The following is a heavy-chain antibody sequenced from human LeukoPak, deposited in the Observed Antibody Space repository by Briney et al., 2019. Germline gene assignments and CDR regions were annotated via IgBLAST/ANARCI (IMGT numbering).Heavy chain of an antibody. V-gene: IGHV1-46*01. J-gene: IGHJ4*02. CDR3: TRDSGSPFDY. CDR1: GYTFTSYY. CDR2: INPSGGST. D-gene: IGHD6-25*01. Sequence: ASVKVSCKASGYTFTSYYMHWVRQAPGQGLEWMGIINPSGGSTSYAQKFQCRVNMTRDTSTSTVYMELSSLRSEDTAVYYCTRDSGSPFDYWGQGTLVTVSS.